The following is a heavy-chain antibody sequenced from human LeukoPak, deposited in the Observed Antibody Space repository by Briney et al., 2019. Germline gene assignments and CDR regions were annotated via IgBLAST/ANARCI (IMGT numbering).Heavy chain of an antibody. D-gene: IGHD6-13*01. CDR1: GFTFSSYS. CDR3: AREGIAAAGTLDNYYYGMDV. J-gene: IGHJ6*02. CDR2: ISSSSSYI. Sequence: GGSLRLSCAASGFTFSSYSMNWVRQAPGKGLEWVSSISSSSSYIYYADSVKGRFTISRDNAKNSLYLQMNSLRAEGTAVYYCAREGIAAAGTLDNYYYGMDVWGQGTAVTVSS. V-gene: IGHV3-21*03.